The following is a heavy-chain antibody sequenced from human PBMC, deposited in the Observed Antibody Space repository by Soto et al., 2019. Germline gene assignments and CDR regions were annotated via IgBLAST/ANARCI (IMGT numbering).Heavy chain of an antibody. J-gene: IGHJ6*02. D-gene: IGHD3-9*01. V-gene: IGHV3-30-3*01. Sequence: PGGSLRLSCAASGFTFSSYAMHWVRQAPGKGLEWVAVISYDGSNKYYADSVKGRSTISRDNSKNTLYLQMNSLRAEDTAVYYCARGNETYYDILPLSGMDVWGQGTTVTVSS. CDR3: ARGNETYYDILPLSGMDV. CDR1: GFTFSSYA. CDR2: ISYDGSNK.